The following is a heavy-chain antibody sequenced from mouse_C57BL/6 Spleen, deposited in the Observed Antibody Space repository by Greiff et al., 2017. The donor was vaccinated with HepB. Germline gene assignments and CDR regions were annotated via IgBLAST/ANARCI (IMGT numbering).Heavy chain of an antibody. V-gene: IGHV5-4*01. Sequence: EVKVVESGGGLVKPGGSLKLSCAASGFTFSSYAMSWVRQTPEKRLEWVATISDGGSYTYYPDNVKGRFTISRDNAKNNLYLQMSHLKSEDTAMYYCARDRELYYFDYWGQGTTLTVSS. CDR3: ARDRELYYFDY. CDR1: GFTFSSYA. J-gene: IGHJ2*01. CDR2: ISDGGSYT. D-gene: IGHD3-1*01.